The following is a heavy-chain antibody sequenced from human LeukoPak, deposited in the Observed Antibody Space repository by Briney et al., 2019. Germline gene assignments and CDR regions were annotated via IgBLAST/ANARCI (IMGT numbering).Heavy chain of an antibody. CDR1: GLTFSSYA. V-gene: IGHV3-30-3*01. Sequence: QPGGSLRLSCAASGLTFSSYAMHWVRQAPGKGLEWVAVISYDGSIKSDADSVKGRFTISRDNSKNTLYLQMNSLRAEDTAVYYCAKDIDYGDYGFDYWGQGTLVTVSS. D-gene: IGHD4-17*01. CDR2: ISYDGSIK. CDR3: AKDIDYGDYGFDY. J-gene: IGHJ4*02.